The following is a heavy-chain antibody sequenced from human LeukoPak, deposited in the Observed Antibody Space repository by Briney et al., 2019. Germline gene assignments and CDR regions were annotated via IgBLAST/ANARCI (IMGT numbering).Heavy chain of an antibody. J-gene: IGHJ6*02. CDR3: ARVPLSGPGYYGMDV. CDR2: INGDGSST. V-gene: IGHV3-74*01. Sequence: GGSLRLSCAASGFTFSSYWMHWVRQVPGKGLVWVSRINGDGSSTSYADSVKGRFTISRDNAKNTLYLQMNSLRAEDTAVCYCARVPLSGPGYYGMDVWGQGTTVTVSS. D-gene: IGHD3-10*01. CDR1: GFTFSSYW.